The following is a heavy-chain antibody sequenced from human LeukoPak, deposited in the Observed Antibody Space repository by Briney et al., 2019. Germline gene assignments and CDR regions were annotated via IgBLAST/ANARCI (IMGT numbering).Heavy chain of an antibody. Sequence: SQTLSLTCAISGDSVSSNSAAWNWIRQSPSRGLEWLGRTYYRSKWYNDYAVSVKSRITINPDTSKNQFSLQLNSVTPEDTAVYYCARDAPDNGYPHPSIAAAGVGSFDYWGQGTLVTVSS. D-gene: IGHD6-13*01. V-gene: IGHV6-1*01. CDR2: TYYRSKWYN. CDR1: GDSVSSNSAA. J-gene: IGHJ4*02. CDR3: ARDAPDNGYPHPSIAAAGVGSFDY.